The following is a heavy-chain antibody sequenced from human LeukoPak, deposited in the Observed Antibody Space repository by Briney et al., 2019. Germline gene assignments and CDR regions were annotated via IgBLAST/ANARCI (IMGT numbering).Heavy chain of an antibody. CDR1: GYTFTTYG. V-gene: IGHV1-18*01. CDR3: ARDGRYNLNYADY. CDR2: ISGYNGNR. D-gene: IGHD1-20*01. Sequence: ASVKVSCKASGYTFTTYGISWVRQAPGQGLEWMGWISGYNGNRNNAQKLQGRVTMTTDTSTNTAYMELRSLRSDDTAVYYCARDGRYNLNYADYWGQGTLVTVSS. J-gene: IGHJ4*02.